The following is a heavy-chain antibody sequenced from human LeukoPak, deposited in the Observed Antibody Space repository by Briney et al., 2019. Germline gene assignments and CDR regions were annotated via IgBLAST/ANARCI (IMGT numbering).Heavy chain of an antibody. CDR2: ISSSGSTI. J-gene: IGHJ6*02. CDR3: ARGGSGYGDYYYFYAMDV. CDR1: GFTFSSFG. D-gene: IGHD3-22*01. Sequence: QAGGSLRLSCAASGFTFSSFGMNWVRQAPGKGLEWVSYISSSGSTIYYADSVKGRFTISRDNAKNSLYLQMNSLRDEDTAVYYCARGGSGYGDYYYFYAMDVWGQGTTVTVSS. V-gene: IGHV3-48*02.